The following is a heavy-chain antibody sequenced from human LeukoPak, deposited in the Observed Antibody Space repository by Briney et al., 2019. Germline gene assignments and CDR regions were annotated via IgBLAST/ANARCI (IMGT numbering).Heavy chain of an antibody. CDR2: ISGSGGST. V-gene: IGHV3-23*01. Sequence: GGSLRLSCAASGFTFSSYAMSWVRQAPGKGLEWVSAISGSGGSTYYADSVKGRFTISRNNSKNTLYLQMNSLRAEDTAVYYCAKDDSSSWYALDYWGQGTLVTVSS. J-gene: IGHJ4*02. D-gene: IGHD6-13*01. CDR1: GFTFSSYA. CDR3: AKDDSSSWYALDY.